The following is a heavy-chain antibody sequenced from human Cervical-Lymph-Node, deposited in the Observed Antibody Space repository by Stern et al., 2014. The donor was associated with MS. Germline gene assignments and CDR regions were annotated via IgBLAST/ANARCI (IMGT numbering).Heavy chain of an antibody. CDR3: VKGGRWLQSAALDS. CDR2: ISSSGTTI. CDR1: GFNFSDYY. D-gene: IGHD5-24*01. Sequence: VQLVESGGALVKPGGSLRLSCAVSGFNFSDYYMTWIRQAPGKGLEWVSYISSSGTTIFYADSWKGRFIISRDNAKKSLYLQMNNLRAEDAAVYYCVKGGRWLQSAALDSWGQGTLAPVSS. V-gene: IGHV3-11*01. J-gene: IGHJ4*02.